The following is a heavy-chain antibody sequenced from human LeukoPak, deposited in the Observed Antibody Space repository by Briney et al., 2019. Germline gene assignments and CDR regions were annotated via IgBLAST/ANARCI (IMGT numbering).Heavy chain of an antibody. Sequence: GASVKVSCKASRYTFTDYYMHWVRQAPGQGLEWMGWINPNSGGTNYAQKFQGRVTLTRDTSISTVYMELTRLTSGDTAVYYCARGYDLLSYFDYWGQGTLVTVSS. D-gene: IGHD3-9*01. CDR1: RYTFTDYY. CDR3: ARGYDLLSYFDY. V-gene: IGHV1-2*02. J-gene: IGHJ4*02. CDR2: INPNSGGT.